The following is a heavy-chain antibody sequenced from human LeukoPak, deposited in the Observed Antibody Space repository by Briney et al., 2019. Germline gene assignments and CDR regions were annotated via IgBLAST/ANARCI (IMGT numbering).Heavy chain of an antibody. CDR1: GGSISSYY. V-gene: IGHV4-59*01. CDR3: ARDWRIGSSWWIDY. Sequence: PSETLSLTCTVSGGSISSYYWSWIRQPPGKGLEWIGYIYYSGSTNYNPSLKSRVTISVDTSNNQFSLKLSSVTAADTAVYYCARDWRIGSSWWIDYWGQGTLVTVSS. D-gene: IGHD6-13*01. J-gene: IGHJ4*02. CDR2: IYYSGST.